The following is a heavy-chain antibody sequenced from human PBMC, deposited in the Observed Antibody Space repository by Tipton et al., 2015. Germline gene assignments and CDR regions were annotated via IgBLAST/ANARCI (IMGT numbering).Heavy chain of an antibody. J-gene: IGHJ4*02. Sequence: QLVQSGAEVKKPGASVTVSCKASGYTFTSNYMHWVRQATVQGLEWMGIINPRGGATSYAQKFQGRVTMTSDTPTSTLYMELSSLRSEDTAVYYCAKATGGLYYFDYWGQGTLVTVSS. D-gene: IGHD6-25*01. V-gene: IGHV1-46*03. CDR1: GYTFTSNY. CDR3: AKATGGLYYFDY. CDR2: INPRGGAT.